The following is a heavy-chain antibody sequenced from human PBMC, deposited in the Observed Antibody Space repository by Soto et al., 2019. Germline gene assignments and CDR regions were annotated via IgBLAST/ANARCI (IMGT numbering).Heavy chain of an antibody. CDR3: ARDQVPAALLGWLDP. CDR2: IYHSGST. J-gene: IGHJ5*02. Sequence: SETLSLTCAVSGGSISSGGYSWIWIRQPPGKGLEWIGYIYHSGSTYYNPSLKSRVTISVDTSKNQFSLKLSSVTAADTAVYYCARDQVPAALLGWLDPWGQGTLVTVSS. CDR1: GGSISSGGYS. D-gene: IGHD2-2*02. V-gene: IGHV4-30-2*01.